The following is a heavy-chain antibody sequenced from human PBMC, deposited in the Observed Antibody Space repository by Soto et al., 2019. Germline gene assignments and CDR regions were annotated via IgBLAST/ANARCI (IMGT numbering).Heavy chain of an antibody. Sequence: GESLKISCKGSGYSFTSYWSGWVRQMPGKGLEWMGIIYPGDSDTRYSPSFQGQVTISADKSISTAYLQWSSLKASDTAMYYCSRLGGSYRYYYYYGMDVWGQGTTVTVPS. CDR1: GYSFTSYW. CDR3: SRLGGSYRYYYYYGMDV. V-gene: IGHV5-51*01. J-gene: IGHJ6*02. D-gene: IGHD3-16*01. CDR2: IYPGDSDT.